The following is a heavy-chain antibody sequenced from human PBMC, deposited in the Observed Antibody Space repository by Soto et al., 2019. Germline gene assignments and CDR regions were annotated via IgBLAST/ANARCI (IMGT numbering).Heavy chain of an antibody. V-gene: IGHV4-34*01. J-gene: IGHJ4*02. CDR3: VRGQDGDDFCSFVY. D-gene: IGHD3-3*01. CDR1: GGSFSGYY. CDR2: INHSGST. Sequence: PSETLSLTCAVYGGSFSGYYWSWIRQPPGKGLEWIGEINHSGSTNYNPSLKSRATISVDTSKNQFTLKLSSVTAADTAVYYCVRGQDGDDFCSFVYWCQRTLVTVSS.